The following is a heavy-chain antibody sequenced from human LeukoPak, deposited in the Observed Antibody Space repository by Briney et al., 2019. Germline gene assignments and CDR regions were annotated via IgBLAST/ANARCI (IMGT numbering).Heavy chain of an antibody. CDR2: IYYSGST. V-gene: IGHV4-31*03. D-gene: IGHD6-13*01. CDR3: AREVGRAGSSWCKAEPYYFDY. J-gene: IGHJ4*02. CDR1: GGSISSGGYY. Sequence: SETLSLTCTVSGGSISSGGYYWSWIRQHPGKGLEWIGYIYYSGSTYYNPSLKSRVTISVDTSKNQFSLKLSSVTAADTAVYYCAREVGRAGSSWCKAEPYYFDYWGQGTLVTVSS.